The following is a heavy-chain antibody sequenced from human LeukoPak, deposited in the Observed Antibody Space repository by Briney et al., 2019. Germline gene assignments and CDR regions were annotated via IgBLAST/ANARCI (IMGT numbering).Heavy chain of an antibody. CDR3: ARGLIERYYYYYGMDV. D-gene: IGHD2-21*01. CDR2: IIPIFGTA. Sequence: SVKLSCKASGGTFSSYAISWVRQAPGQGLKWMGGIIPIFGTANYAQKFQGRVTITADESTSTAYMELSSLRSEDTAVYYCARGLIERYYYYYGMDVWGQGTTVTVSS. CDR1: GGTFSSYA. V-gene: IGHV1-69*13. J-gene: IGHJ6*02.